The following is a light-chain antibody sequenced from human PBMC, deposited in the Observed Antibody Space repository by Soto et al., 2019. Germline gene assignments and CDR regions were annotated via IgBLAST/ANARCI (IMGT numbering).Light chain of an antibody. V-gene: IGKV1-5*03. J-gene: IGKJ4*01. CDR2: KAS. Sequence: DIQMTQSPSTLSAPVGDRVTITCRASQSISTWLVWYQQKPGKAPKLLIYKASNLESGVPSRFSGSGSGTEFTLTISSLQPDDFATYYCQQYNSYPLSFAGGTKVDIK. CDR3: QQYNSYPLS. CDR1: QSISTW.